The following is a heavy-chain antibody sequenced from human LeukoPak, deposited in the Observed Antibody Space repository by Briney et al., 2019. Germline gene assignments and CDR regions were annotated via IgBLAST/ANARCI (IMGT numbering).Heavy chain of an antibody. V-gene: IGHV3-48*03. Sequence: GGSLRLSCAASGFTFSSYEMNWVRQAPGKGLERVSYISSSGSTIYYADSVKGRFTISRDNAKNSLYLQMNSLRAEDTAVYYCASGITFGGVIARYWGQGTLVTVSS. CDR2: ISSSGSTI. CDR1: GFTFSSYE. D-gene: IGHD3-16*02. J-gene: IGHJ4*02. CDR3: ASGITFGGVIARY.